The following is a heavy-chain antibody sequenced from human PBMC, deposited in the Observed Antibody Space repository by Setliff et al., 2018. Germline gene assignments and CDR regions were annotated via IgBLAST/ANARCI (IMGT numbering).Heavy chain of an antibody. CDR1: GFSFSIFW. CDR3: ARSPANGGHGELGQQPRTHFFRH. V-gene: IGHV3-48*01. Sequence: GGSLRLSCAGSGFSFSIFWMSWVRQAPGKGLEWVSYISFSSSTIYYADSVKGRFTISRDNAKNSLYLQMNSLRAEDTAVYFCARSPANGGHGELGQQPRTHFFRHWGQGTLVTVSA. CDR2: ISFSSSTI. D-gene: IGHD1-26*01. J-gene: IGHJ1*01.